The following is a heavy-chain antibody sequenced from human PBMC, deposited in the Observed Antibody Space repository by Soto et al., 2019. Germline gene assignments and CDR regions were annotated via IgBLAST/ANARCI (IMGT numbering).Heavy chain of an antibody. CDR3: ARGLSSSATFYHYYGMDV. Sequence: GESLKISCKGSGYSFTNYWITWVRQMPGKGLEWLGRVDPTDSYSNYSPSFQGHVTISADKSISTAYLQWSSLKASDTAMYYCARGLSSSATFYHYYGMDVWGQGTTVTVSS. D-gene: IGHD6-6*01. CDR2: VDPTDSYS. V-gene: IGHV5-10-1*01. J-gene: IGHJ6*02. CDR1: GYSFTNYW.